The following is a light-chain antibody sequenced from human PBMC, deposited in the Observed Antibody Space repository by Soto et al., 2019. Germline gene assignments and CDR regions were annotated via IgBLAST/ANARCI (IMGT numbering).Light chain of an antibody. V-gene: IGKV1-5*03. CDR2: KAS. Sequence: DIQMTQSPSALSASVGDRVTITCRASQSLNRWLAWYQQKPGKAPKLLIYKASSLESGVPSRFSGSGSGTEFTLTISSLQPDDFATYHCQQYDTYSTFGQGTKVEIK. CDR1: QSLNRW. J-gene: IGKJ1*01. CDR3: QQYDTYST.